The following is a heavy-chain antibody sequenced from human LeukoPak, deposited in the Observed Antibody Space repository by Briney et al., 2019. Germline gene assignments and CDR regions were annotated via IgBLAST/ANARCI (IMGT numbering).Heavy chain of an antibody. CDR2: ISSSGSTI. J-gene: IGHJ4*02. CDR1: GFTFSSYE. CDR3: ARDAPDGLQLWLRPGYFDY. Sequence: GGSLRLSCAASGFTFSSYEMNWVRQAPGKGLEWVSYISSSGSTIYYADSVKGRFTISRDNAKNSLYLQMNSLRAEDTAVYYCARDAPDGLQLWLRPGYFDYWGQGTLVTVSS. D-gene: IGHD5-18*01. V-gene: IGHV3-48*03.